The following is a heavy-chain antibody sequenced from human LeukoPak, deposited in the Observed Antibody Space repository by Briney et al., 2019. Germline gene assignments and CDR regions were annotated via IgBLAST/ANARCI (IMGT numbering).Heavy chain of an antibody. J-gene: IGHJ3*01. Sequence: PGGSLRLSCAASKFTFSDSYMGWMRQAPGKGLEWVSYISNSGTTMYYADSVKGRFTISRDNAKNSLYLQMNSLRAEDTAVYYCARARSSYAFVLWGQGTTGTVSS. CDR2: ISNSGTTM. CDR3: ARARSSYAFVL. D-gene: IGHD2-15*01. V-gene: IGHV3-11*04. CDR1: KFTFSDSY.